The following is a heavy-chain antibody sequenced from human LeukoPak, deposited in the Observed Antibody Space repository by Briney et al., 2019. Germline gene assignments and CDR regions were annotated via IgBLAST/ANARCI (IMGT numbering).Heavy chain of an antibody. Sequence: GGSLRLSCAASGFTFSSYGMHWVRQAPGKGLEWVAVIWYDGSNKYYADSVKGRFTISRDNSKNTLYLQMNSLRAEDTAVYYCARERAVATYYYYYGMDVWGQGTTVTVSS. CDR1: GFTFSSYG. CDR2: IWYDGSNK. D-gene: IGHD4-23*01. J-gene: IGHJ6*02. CDR3: ARERAVATYYYYYGMDV. V-gene: IGHV3-33*01.